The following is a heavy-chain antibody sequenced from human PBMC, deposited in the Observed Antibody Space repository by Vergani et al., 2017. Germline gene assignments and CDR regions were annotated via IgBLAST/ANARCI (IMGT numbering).Heavy chain of an antibody. Sequence: QVTLKESGPVLVKPTETLTLTCTVSGFSLSNARMGVSWIRQPPGKALEWLANIFSNDEKSYSTSLKSRLTISKDTSKSQVVLTMTNMDPVDTATYYCARTPRSSWYDWYFDLWGRGTLVTVSS. D-gene: IGHD6-13*01. J-gene: IGHJ2*01. CDR3: ARTPRSSWYDWYFDL. V-gene: IGHV2-26*01. CDR1: GFSLSNARMG. CDR2: IFSNDEK.